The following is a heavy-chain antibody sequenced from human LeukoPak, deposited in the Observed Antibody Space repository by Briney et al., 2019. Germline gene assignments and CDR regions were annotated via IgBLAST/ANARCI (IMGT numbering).Heavy chain of an antibody. Sequence: SETLSLTCTVSGGSISSGGYYWSWIRQHPGKGLEWIGYIYYSGSTYYNPSLKSRVTISVDTSKNQFSLKLSSVTAADTAVYYCARETEDSSGFYGMDVWGQGTTVTVSS. CDR1: GGSISSGGYY. J-gene: IGHJ6*02. V-gene: IGHV4-31*03. CDR2: IYYSGST. CDR3: ARETEDSSGFYGMDV. D-gene: IGHD3-22*01.